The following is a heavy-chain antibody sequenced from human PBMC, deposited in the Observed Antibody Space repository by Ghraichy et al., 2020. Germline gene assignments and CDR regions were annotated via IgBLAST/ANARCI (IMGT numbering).Heavy chain of an antibody. CDR3: ARDGGASGSGDDY. CDR2: IKEDGSDK. Sequence: GSLRLSCAASGFTFSDYWMTWVRQAPGKGLEWVANIKEDGSDKYYVASVKGRFTISRDNAKNSLYLQMNSLRVDDTAVDYCARDGGASGSGDDYWGQGALVTVSP. V-gene: IGHV3-7*03. D-gene: IGHD3-10*01. J-gene: IGHJ4*02. CDR1: GFTFSDYW.